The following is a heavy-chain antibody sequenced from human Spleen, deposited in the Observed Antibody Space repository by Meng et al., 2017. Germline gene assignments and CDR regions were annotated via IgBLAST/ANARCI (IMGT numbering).Heavy chain of an antibody. J-gene: IGHJ4*02. Sequence: GGSLRLSCAASGFSFSSYEMNWVRQAPGKGLEWISYISTSGSTIYYADSVKGRFTISRDNAKNSLYLQMNSLRAEDTAVYYCARDGTGYYDSSGYLPEDYWGQGTLVTVSS. V-gene: IGHV3-48*03. CDR3: ARDGTGYYDSSGYLPEDY. CDR2: ISTSGSTI. D-gene: IGHD3-22*01. CDR1: GFSFSSYE.